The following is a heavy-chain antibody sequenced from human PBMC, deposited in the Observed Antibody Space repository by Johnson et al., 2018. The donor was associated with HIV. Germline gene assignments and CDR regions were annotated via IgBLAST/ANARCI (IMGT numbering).Heavy chain of an antibody. CDR2: IKQDGSER. J-gene: IGHJ3*02. Sequence: EVQLVESGGGLVQPGGSLRLSCEASGFTFSSYWMSWVRQAPGKGLEWVANIKQDGSERYYVDSVKGRFTISRDNAKNTLYLQMNSLRVEDTAVYYCASEVRGVLDIWGQGTMVTVSS. CDR1: GFTFSSYW. CDR3: ASEVRGVLDI. D-gene: IGHD3-10*01. V-gene: IGHV3-7*02.